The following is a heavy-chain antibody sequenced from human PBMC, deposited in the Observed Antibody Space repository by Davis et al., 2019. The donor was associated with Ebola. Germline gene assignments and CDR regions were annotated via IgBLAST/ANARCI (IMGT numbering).Heavy chain of an antibody. D-gene: IGHD2-2*01. CDR2: IRSGSSYI. V-gene: IGHV3-21*01. Sequence: PGGSLRLSCAASGFTFSTYTMNWVRQAPGKGLEWVSYIRSGSSYIYYADSVKGRFTISRDNAKKSLFLQMNSLRAEDTAVYYCARTQSRDIVVVPAAIDYWGQGTLVTVSS. CDR3: ARTQSRDIVVVPAAIDY. CDR1: GFTFSTYT. J-gene: IGHJ4*02.